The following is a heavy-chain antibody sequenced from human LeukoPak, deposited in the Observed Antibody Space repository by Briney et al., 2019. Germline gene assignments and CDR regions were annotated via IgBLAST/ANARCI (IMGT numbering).Heavy chain of an antibody. J-gene: IGHJ4*02. V-gene: IGHV4-4*07. Sequence: SETLSLTCTVSGGSISSYYWTWIRQAAGKGLEWIGRIYPSGSTNYNPSLKSRVTMSVDTSKNQFSLKLSSVTAADTAVYYCARENSGSYREFDYWGQGTLVTVSS. D-gene: IGHD1-26*01. CDR2: IYPSGST. CDR1: GGSISSYY. CDR3: ARENSGSYREFDY.